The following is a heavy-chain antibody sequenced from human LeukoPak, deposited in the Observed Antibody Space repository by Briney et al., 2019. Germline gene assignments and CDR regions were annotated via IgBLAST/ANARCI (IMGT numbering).Heavy chain of an antibody. CDR1: GGSVSSGSYY. D-gene: IGHD2-21*02. V-gene: IGHV4-61*01. CDR2: IYYSGST. J-gene: IGHJ3*02. Sequence: SETLSLTCTVSGGSVSSGSYYWNWIRQPPGKGLEWIGYIYYSGSTNYNPSLKSRVTISVDTSKNQFSLKLSSVTAADTAVYYCAKTTVVATAVEKYDVFDTWGQGTMVTVSS. CDR3: AKTTVVATAVEKYDVFDT.